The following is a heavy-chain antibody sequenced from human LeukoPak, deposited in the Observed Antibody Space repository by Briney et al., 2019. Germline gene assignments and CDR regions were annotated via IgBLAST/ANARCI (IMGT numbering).Heavy chain of an antibody. CDR1: GGSISYYY. V-gene: IGHV4-59*12. CDR2: IYYSGST. D-gene: IGHD3-10*01. Sequence: SETLSLTCTVSGGSISYYYWTWIRQPPGKGLEWIGYIYYSGSTNYNPSLKSRVTISVDTSKNQFSLKLSSVTAADTAVYYCARLGRLYYGSGRDYWGQGTLVTVSS. J-gene: IGHJ4*02. CDR3: ARLGRLYYGSGRDY.